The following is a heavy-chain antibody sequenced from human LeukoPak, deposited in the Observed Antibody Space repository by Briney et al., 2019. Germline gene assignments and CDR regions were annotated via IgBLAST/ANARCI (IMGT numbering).Heavy chain of an antibody. CDR2: ISGSGGST. CDR1: GFTFSSYA. J-gene: IGHJ6*02. CDR3: AKDTPHGRDIVVVPAAIYAPGYYYGMDV. V-gene: IGHV3-23*01. D-gene: IGHD2-2*01. Sequence: GGSPRLSCAASGFTFSSYAMSWVRQAPGKGLEWVSAISGSGGSTYYADSVKGRFTISRDNSKNTLYLQMNSLRAEDTAVYYCAKDTPHGRDIVVVPAAIYAPGYYYGMDVWGQGTTVTVSS.